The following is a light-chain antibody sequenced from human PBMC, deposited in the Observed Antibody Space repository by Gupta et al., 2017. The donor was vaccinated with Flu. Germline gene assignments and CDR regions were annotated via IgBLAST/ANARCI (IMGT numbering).Light chain of an antibody. CDR3: QHRFDRPRT. CDR2: TAS. J-gene: IGKJ2*02. Sequence: PSPLAAPVGDRVTVTCRASQPISVYLHWYQQRPGKAPKLLISTASTLQSGVPLRFSGAGSGTEFTLTIDDLQPEDLATYYCQHRFDRPRTFGQGTRLEIK. CDR1: QPISVY. V-gene: IGKV1-39*01.